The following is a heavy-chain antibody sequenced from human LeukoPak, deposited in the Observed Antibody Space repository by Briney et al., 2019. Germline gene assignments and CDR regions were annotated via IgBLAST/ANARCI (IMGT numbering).Heavy chain of an antibody. Sequence: PGGSLRLSCAASGFTFSSYAMSWVRQAPAKGREWVSAISGSGGRTYYADSVKGRFTISRDNSKNTLYLQMNSLRAEDTAVYYCAKEYDYVWGSYRSPHYFDYWGQGTLVTVSS. CDR2: ISGSGGRT. CDR1: GFTFSSYA. J-gene: IGHJ4*02. D-gene: IGHD3-16*02. CDR3: AKEYDYVWGSYRSPHYFDY. V-gene: IGHV3-23*01.